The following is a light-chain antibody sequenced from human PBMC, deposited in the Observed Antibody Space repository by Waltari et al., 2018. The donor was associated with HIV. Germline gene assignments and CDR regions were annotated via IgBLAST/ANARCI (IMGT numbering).Light chain of an antibody. Sequence: EIVLTQSPATLSSSPGARATLHCRASQSVSSYLAWYQQRAGQAPRLLIYYASDMATGIPARFSGSGSGTDFTLTISSLEPEDFAVYYCQHRSNWPPLFTFGPGTKVDIK. CDR2: YAS. V-gene: IGKV3-11*01. J-gene: IGKJ3*01. CDR1: QSVSSY. CDR3: QHRSNWPPLFT.